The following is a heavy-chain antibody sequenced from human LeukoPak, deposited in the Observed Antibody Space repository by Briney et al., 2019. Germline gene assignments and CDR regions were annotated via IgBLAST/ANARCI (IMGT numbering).Heavy chain of an antibody. J-gene: IGHJ4*02. V-gene: IGHV3-23*01. Sequence: GGSLRLSCAASGYTFNSYAMSWVRQAPGKGLEWVSAISGSVGSTYYADSVKGRFTISRDNSKNTLYLQMNSLRAEDTALYYCAKEPASGSCFDYWGQGTLVTVSS. CDR1: GYTFNSYA. CDR2: ISGSVGST. CDR3: AKEPASGSCFDY. D-gene: IGHD3-10*01.